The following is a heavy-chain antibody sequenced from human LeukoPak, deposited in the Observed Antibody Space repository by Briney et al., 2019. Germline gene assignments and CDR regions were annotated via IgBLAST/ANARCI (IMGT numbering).Heavy chain of an antibody. D-gene: IGHD3-3*01. CDR2: IYTSGST. CDR1: GGSISSYY. CDR3: ARDRYDSPHTDWFDP. J-gene: IGHJ5*02. Sequence: SGPGLVKPSETLSLTCTVSGGSISSYYWSWIRQPAGKGLEWIGRIYTSGSTNYNPSLKSRVTMSVDTSKNQFSLKLSSVTAADTAVYYCARDRYDSPHTDWFDPWGQGTLVTVSS. V-gene: IGHV4-4*07.